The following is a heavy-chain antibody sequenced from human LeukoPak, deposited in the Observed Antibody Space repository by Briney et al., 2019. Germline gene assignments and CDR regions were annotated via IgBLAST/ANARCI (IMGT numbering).Heavy chain of an antibody. Sequence: GGSLRLSCAASGFTFSNFAMTWVRQAPGKGLEWVSSINTKSDRTYYADSVKGWFTISRDNSKNTLSLQMNSLRAEDTAVYSCAREQTPDYGDYSSFAYWGQGTLVTVSS. V-gene: IGHV3-23*01. CDR2: INTKSDRT. D-gene: IGHD4-17*01. CDR1: GFTFSNFA. CDR3: AREQTPDYGDYSSFAY. J-gene: IGHJ4*02.